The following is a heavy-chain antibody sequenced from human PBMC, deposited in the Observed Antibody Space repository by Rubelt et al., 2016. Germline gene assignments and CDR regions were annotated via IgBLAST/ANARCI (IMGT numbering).Heavy chain of an antibody. CDR2: ISAYNGNT. D-gene: IGHD2-15*01. J-gene: IGHJ4*02. CDR1: TFTSYG. Sequence: TFTSYGITWVRQAPGQGLEWMGWISAYNGNTNYAQKFQGRVTMTTDTSTTTAYMELRGLRSDDTAVYYCARGAYCSGGSCPIDYWGQGTLVTVSS. CDR3: ARGAYCSGGSCPIDY. V-gene: IGHV1-18*01.